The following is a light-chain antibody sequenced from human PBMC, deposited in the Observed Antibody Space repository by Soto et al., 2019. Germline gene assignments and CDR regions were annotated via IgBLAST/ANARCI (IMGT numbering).Light chain of an antibody. V-gene: IGKV3-15*01. CDR1: QSVSSN. Sequence: EIVMTQSPVTLSVSPGERATLSCRASQSVSSNLAWYQQKPGQAPSLLIYGAFTRATGIPARFSGTGSGTEFTLTISSLQAEDVAVYYCQQYDSIPHTFGGGTKVDI. J-gene: IGKJ4*01. CDR2: GAF. CDR3: QQYDSIPHT.